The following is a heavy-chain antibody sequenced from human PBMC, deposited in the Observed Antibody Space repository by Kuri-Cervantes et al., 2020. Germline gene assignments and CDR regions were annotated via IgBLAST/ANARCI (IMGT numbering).Heavy chain of an antibody. CDR1: GGSISSNRYY. CDR2: IYYSGST. V-gene: IGHV4-39*07. D-gene: IGHD3-9*01. J-gene: IGHJ6*03. CDR3: ARVPILTGYYIGYYYMDV. Sequence: GSLRLSCTVSGGSISSNRYYWGWIRQPPGKGLEWIGYIYYSGSTYYNPSLKSRVTISVDTSKNQFSLKLSSVTAADTAVYYCARVPILTGYYIGYYYMDVWGKGTTVTVSS.